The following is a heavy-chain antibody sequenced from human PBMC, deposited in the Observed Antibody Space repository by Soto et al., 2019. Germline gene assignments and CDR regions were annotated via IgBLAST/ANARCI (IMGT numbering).Heavy chain of an antibody. J-gene: IGHJ6*03. Sequence: QVQLVQSGAEVKKPGASVKVSCKASGYTFTGYYMHWMRQAPGQGLEWMGGINPNSGETDYAQNFQGWVTMTRDMSISTAYMELSRLKSNDTAVYYCARGGGLNYYYHFDVWGKGTPVTVSS. V-gene: IGHV1-2*04. CDR1: GYTFTGYY. CDR2: INPNSGET. CDR3: ARGGGLNYYYHFDV.